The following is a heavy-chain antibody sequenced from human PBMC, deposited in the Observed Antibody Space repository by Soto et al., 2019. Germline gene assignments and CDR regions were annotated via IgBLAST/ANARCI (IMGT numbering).Heavy chain of an antibody. V-gene: IGHV3-9*01. Sequence: PGGSLRLSCAASGFTFDDYAMHWVRQAPGKGLEWVSGISWNSGSIGYADSVKGRFTISRDNAKNSLYLQMNSLRAEDTAMYYCAKAYLTRRYYYYYMDVWGKGTTVTVSS. J-gene: IGHJ6*03. CDR2: ISWNSGSI. CDR1: GFTFDDYA. D-gene: IGHD7-27*01. CDR3: AKAYLTRRYYYYYMDV.